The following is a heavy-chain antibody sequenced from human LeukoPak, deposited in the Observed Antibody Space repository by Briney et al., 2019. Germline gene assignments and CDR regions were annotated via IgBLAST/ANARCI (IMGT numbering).Heavy chain of an antibody. Sequence: KSGGSLRLSCAASGFTFSTYHMNWVRQAPGKGLEWVSSISSSSYIYYADSVKGRFTISRDNAKNSLYLQMNSLRAEDTAVYYCARGPPGGYSTNWFDPWGQGTLVTVSS. J-gene: IGHJ5*02. D-gene: IGHD3-3*01. CDR1: GFTFSTYH. CDR3: ARGPPGGYSTNWFDP. CDR2: ISSSSYI. V-gene: IGHV3-21*01.